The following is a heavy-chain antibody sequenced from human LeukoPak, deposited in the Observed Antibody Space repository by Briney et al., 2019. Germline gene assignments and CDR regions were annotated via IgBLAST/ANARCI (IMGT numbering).Heavy chain of an antibody. J-gene: IGHJ4*02. CDR2: FDPEDGET. V-gene: IGHV1-24*01. Sequence: ASVKVSCKVSGYTLTELSMHWVRQAPGKGPEWMGGFDPEDGETICAQKFQGRVTMTEDTSTDTAYMELSSLRSEDTAVYYCATDLIVGATLGYWGQGTLVTVSS. D-gene: IGHD1-26*01. CDR3: ATDLIVGATLGY. CDR1: GYTLTELS.